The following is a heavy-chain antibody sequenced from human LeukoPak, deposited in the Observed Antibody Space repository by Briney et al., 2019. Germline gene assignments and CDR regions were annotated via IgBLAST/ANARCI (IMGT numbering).Heavy chain of an antibody. J-gene: IGHJ4*02. D-gene: IGHD5-12*01. CDR2: IFSDEKTQ. CDR1: GFIFSEFA. V-gene: IGHV3-30*04. Sequence: GGSLRLSCEASGFIFSEFAMTWVRQAPGKGPEWVAVIFSDEKTQVYADSVKGRFTISRDNSRNKLFLQMDSLRPDDTAIYYCASPYSGYDGVSLDFHWGQGTKVTVSP. CDR3: ASPYSGYDGVSLDFH.